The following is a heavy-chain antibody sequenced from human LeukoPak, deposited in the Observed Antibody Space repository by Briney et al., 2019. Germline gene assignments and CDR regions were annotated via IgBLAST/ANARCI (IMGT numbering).Heavy chain of an antibody. CDR1: GFTFSNYG. CDR2: ISYAGSNK. CDR3: AKELGDPDY. Sequence: PWGSLRLSCAASGFTFSNYGMHWVRQAPGKGLEWVAVISYAGSNKYYAESVKGRFTISRDNSKSTVYLQVNSLRAEDTAVYYCAKELGDPDYWGKGTLVTVSS. V-gene: IGHV3-30*18. D-gene: IGHD1-26*01. J-gene: IGHJ4*02.